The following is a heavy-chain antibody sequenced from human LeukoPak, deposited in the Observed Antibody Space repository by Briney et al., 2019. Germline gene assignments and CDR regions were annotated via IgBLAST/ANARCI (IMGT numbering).Heavy chain of an antibody. CDR1: GFTLRTSW. D-gene: IGHD3-10*01. CDR2: IKQDGSEK. CDR3: AKDGGGPPD. J-gene: IGHJ4*02. Sequence: GGSLRLSCAASGFTLRTSWMSWVRQAPGKGLEWVGNIKQDGSEKNYVDSVKGRFTISRDNAKNSLYLQMNNLRAEDTAVYYCAKDGGGPPDRGKGTLVTVSS. V-gene: IGHV3-7*01.